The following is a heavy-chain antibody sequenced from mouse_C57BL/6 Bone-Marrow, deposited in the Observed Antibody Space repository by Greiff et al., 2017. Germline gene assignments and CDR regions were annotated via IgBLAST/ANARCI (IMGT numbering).Heavy chain of an antibody. D-gene: IGHD2-4*01. Sequence: EVKLQQSGPELVKPGASVKISCKASGYTFTDYYMNWVKQSHGKSLEWIGDINPNNGGTSYNQKFKGKATLTVDKSSSTAYMELRSLTSEDSAVYYCARGGNYDYDEDYWGQGTTLTVSS. J-gene: IGHJ2*01. CDR2: INPNNGGT. V-gene: IGHV1-26*01. CDR3: ARGGNYDYDEDY. CDR1: GYTFTDYY.